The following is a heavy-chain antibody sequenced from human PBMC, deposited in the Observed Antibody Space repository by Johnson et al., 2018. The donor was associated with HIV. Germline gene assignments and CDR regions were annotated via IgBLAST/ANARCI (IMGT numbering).Heavy chain of an antibody. V-gene: IGHV3-9*01. Sequence: VQLVESGGGLVQPGRSLRLSCAASGFTFDDYAMHWVRQAPGKGLKWVSGISWNSGSIGYADSVKGRFTISRDNAKNSLYLQMNSLRAEDTALYFCARDKGVVARPPGAFDIWGQGTMVTVSS. D-gene: IGHD2-15*01. CDR3: ARDKGVVARPPGAFDI. CDR1: GFTFDDYA. J-gene: IGHJ3*02. CDR2: ISWNSGSI.